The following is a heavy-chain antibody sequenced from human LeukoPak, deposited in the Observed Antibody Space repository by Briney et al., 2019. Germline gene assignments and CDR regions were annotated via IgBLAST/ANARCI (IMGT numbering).Heavy chain of an antibody. D-gene: IGHD6-13*01. J-gene: IGHJ4*02. CDR3: ARSRQLVPN. CDR2: INPNSGGI. V-gene: IGHV1-2*06. CDR1: GYTFTGYY. Sequence: ASVKVSCKASGYTFTGYYMHWVRQAPRQGLEWMGRINPNSGGINYAQKFQGRVTMTRDTSISTTYMELSRLRSDDTAVYYCARSRQLVPNWGQGTLVTVSS.